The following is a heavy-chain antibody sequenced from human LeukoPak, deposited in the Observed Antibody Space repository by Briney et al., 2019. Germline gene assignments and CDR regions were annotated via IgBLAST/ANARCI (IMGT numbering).Heavy chain of an antibody. Sequence: GGSLRLSCAASGFTFSDYSMNWVRQAPGKGLEWVSAIIKSGSHIYYADSVKGRFTISRDNANNSLYLQMTGLRDEDAAVYYCARGRGGDNSNWFDPWGPGTLVTVSS. CDR3: ARGRGGDNSNWFDP. D-gene: IGHD4-23*01. CDR1: GFTFSDYS. J-gene: IGHJ5*02. CDR2: IIKSGSHI. V-gene: IGHV3-21*01.